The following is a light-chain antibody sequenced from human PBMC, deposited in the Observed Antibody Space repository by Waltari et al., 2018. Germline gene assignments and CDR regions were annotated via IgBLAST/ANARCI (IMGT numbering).Light chain of an antibody. Sequence: EIVLTQSPATLSLSPGERATLSCRASQSVGRFLAWYHQKPGQAPRLLIFDTSNRATDIPARLSGSGSGTDFTLTISSLEPEDFAVYYCQQRSNWPITFGQGTRLVIK. J-gene: IGKJ5*01. CDR3: QQRSNWPIT. CDR1: QSVGRF. V-gene: IGKV3-11*01. CDR2: DTS.